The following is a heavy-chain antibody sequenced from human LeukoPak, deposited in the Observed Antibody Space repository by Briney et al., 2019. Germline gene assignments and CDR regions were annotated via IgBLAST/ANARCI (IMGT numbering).Heavy chain of an antibody. D-gene: IGHD6-13*01. Sequence: SETLSLTCTVSGGSLNNNVWNWIRQPAGRGLEWLGHIYTTGSTTYYPSLKSRVTMSVDKATTQLSLKLTSVTAADTAIYYCARDPGIAATGDALDVWGQGTVVTVSA. CDR3: ARDPGIAATGDALDV. V-gene: IGHV4-4*07. CDR1: GGSLNNNV. J-gene: IGHJ3*01. CDR2: IYTTGST.